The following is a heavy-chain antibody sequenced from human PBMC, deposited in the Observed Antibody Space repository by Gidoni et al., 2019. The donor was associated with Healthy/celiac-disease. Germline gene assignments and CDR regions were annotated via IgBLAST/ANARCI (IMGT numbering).Heavy chain of an antibody. Sequence: QVQLVASGGGLVKPGGSLRLPCAAYASPFRHYDMSWIRQAPGKGLEWVSYISSSGSTIYYADSVKGRFTISRDNAKDAMYLQMNSLIAEDTAVYYCAGLFGVVISGSSYMDVWGQGTTVTVSS. CDR1: ASPFRHYD. CDR3: AGLFGVVISGSSYMDV. V-gene: IGHV3-11*01. J-gene: IGHJ6*02. D-gene: IGHD3-3*01. CDR2: ISSSGSTI.